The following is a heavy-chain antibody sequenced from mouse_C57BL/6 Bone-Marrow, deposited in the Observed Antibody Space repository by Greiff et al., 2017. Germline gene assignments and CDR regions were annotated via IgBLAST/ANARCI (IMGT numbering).Heavy chain of an antibody. CDR2: ILPGSGST. CDR1: GYTFTGYW. V-gene: IGHV1-9*01. CDR3: ARRKAYLRWLRRAMDY. Sequence: QVQLKESGAELMKPGASVKLSCKATGYTFTGYWIEWVKQRPGHGLEWIGEILPGSGSTNYTEKFKGKATFTADTSSNTAYMQLSSLTTEDSAIYDVARRKAYLRWLRRAMDYWGQGTSVTVSS. D-gene: IGHD2-2*01. J-gene: IGHJ4*01.